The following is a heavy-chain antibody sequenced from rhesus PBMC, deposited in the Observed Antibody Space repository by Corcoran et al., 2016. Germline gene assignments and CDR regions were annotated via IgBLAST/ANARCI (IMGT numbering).Heavy chain of an antibody. CDR1: GYSISSGYY. J-gene: IGHJ2*01. CDR3: ARVGSSWSEWDTVGTEWYFDL. V-gene: IGHV4S14*01. CDR2: SYGGGGGN. D-gene: IGHD5-42*01. Sequence: QVQLQESGPGLVKPSETLSLTCAVPGYSISSGYYWGWIRQPPGKGLEWRWGSYGGGGGNSLNPSLKSRVTLSVDTSKNQFSLKLSSVTAADTAVYYCARVGSSWSEWDTVGTEWYFDLWGPGTPITISS.